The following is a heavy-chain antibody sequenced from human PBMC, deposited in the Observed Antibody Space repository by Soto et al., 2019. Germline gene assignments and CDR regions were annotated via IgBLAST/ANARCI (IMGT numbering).Heavy chain of an antibody. Sequence: QVQLVESGGGVVQPGRSLRLSCAASGFTFSSYAMHWVRPAPGKGLEWVAVISYDGSNKYYADSVKGRFTISRDNSKNTLYLQMNSLRAEDTAVYYCARDPDLVATIGYFDYWGQGTLVTVSS. V-gene: IGHV3-30-3*01. J-gene: IGHJ4*02. CDR2: ISYDGSNK. D-gene: IGHD5-12*01. CDR1: GFTFSSYA. CDR3: ARDPDLVATIGYFDY.